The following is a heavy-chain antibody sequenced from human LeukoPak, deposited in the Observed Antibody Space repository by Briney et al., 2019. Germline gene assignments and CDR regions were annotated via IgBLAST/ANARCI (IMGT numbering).Heavy chain of an antibody. J-gene: IGHJ3*02. CDR3: ARSSGSSYRSSAFDI. CDR1: GGSISSYY. D-gene: IGHD1-26*01. Sequence: SETLSLTCTVSGGSISSYYWSWIRQPPGKGLEWIGYIYFSGSTNYNPSLKSRVTISVGTSKNQFSLKLSSVTAADSAVYYCARSSGSSYRSSAFDIWDQGTMVTVSS. V-gene: IGHV4-59*08. CDR2: IYFSGST.